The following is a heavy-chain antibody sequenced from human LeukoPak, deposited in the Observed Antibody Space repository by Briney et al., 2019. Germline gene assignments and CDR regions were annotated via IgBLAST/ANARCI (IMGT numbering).Heavy chain of an antibody. Sequence: GGSLRLSCAASGFTFSSYAMSWVRQAPGKGLEWVSAISGSGGSTYYADSVKGRFTISRDNSKNTLYLQMNSLRAEDTAVYYCAKRNYDILTGYCPFDYWGQGTLVTVSS. V-gene: IGHV3-23*01. CDR3: AKRNYDILTGYCPFDY. CDR2: ISGSGGST. CDR1: GFTFSSYA. D-gene: IGHD3-9*01. J-gene: IGHJ4*02.